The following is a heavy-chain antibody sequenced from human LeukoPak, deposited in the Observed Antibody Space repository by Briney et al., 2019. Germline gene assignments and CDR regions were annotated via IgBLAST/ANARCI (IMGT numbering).Heavy chain of an antibody. Sequence: SETLSLTCTVSGGSISSYSWSWIRQPAGKGLEWIGRLYTSGSTNYNPSVTSRVTMSLGTSKNQFSLKMKYVTAADTAVYYRARDLSYPLHYFDYWGQGTLVTVSS. CDR1: GGSISSYS. D-gene: IGHD2-2*01. CDR2: LYTSGST. V-gene: IGHV4-4*07. CDR3: ARDLSYPLHYFDY. J-gene: IGHJ4*02.